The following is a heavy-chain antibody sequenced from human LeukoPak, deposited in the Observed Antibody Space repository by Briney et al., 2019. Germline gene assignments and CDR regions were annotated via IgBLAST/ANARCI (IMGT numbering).Heavy chain of an antibody. CDR1: GFTFAEYT. Sequence: PGGSLRLSCAASGFTFAEYTMHWVRQAPGKGLEWVSLISWNGARIHYGDSVKGRFTISRDNSKNTLYLQMNSLRAEDTAVYYCARARGRYSSSFSTDYWGQGTLVTVPS. V-gene: IGHV3-43*01. CDR2: ISWNGARI. J-gene: IGHJ4*02. CDR3: ARARGRYSSSFSTDY. D-gene: IGHD6-6*01.